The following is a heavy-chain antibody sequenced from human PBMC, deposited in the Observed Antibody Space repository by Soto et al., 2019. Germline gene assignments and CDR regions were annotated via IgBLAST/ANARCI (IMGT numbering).Heavy chain of an antibody. CDR1: GGSISSGGYY. D-gene: IGHD3-22*01. V-gene: IGHV4-61*08. CDR3: ARRGVGYYYDSSGPGWFDP. CDR2: IHYSGAT. J-gene: IGHJ5*02. Sequence: SETLSLTCTVPGGSISSGGYYWSWIRQHPGKGLEWIGHIHYSGATYNNPSLKSRVTISADTSKNQFSLKLTSVTAADTAVYYCARRGVGYYYDSSGPGWFDPWGQGTLVTVSS.